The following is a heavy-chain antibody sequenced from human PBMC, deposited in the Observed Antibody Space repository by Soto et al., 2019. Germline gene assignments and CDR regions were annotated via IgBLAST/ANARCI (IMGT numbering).Heavy chain of an antibody. J-gene: IGHJ6*02. CDR3: ASSSLYGMDV. Sequence: PSGILSLTSTVSWDSISSADYCWSWIRQTPGKGLEWIGHIFYSGTTYYNPSLKSRLTISIDTSKNQFSLKVGSVTAADTAVYYCASSSLYGMDVWGQGTTVTVSS. V-gene: IGHV4-30-4*01. CDR1: WDSISSADYC. CDR2: IFYSGTT.